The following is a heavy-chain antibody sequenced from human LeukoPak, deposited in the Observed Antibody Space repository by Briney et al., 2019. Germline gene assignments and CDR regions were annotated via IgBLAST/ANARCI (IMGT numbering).Heavy chain of an antibody. Sequence: SETLSLTCTVSGGSISSGGYYWSWIRQHPGKGLEWIGYIYYSGSTYYNPSLKSRVTISVDTSKNQFSLKLSSVTAADTAVYYCARRIAARPLGGAFDIWGQGTMVTVSS. J-gene: IGHJ3*02. D-gene: IGHD6-6*01. CDR2: IYYSGST. CDR3: ARRIAARPLGGAFDI. CDR1: GGSISSGGYY. V-gene: IGHV4-31*03.